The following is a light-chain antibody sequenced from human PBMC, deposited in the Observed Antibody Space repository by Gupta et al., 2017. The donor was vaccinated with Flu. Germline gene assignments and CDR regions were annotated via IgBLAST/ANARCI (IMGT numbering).Light chain of an antibody. CDR2: EDN. J-gene: IGLJ3*02. Sequence: SMLTQPPSVSAAPGQKVTISCSGNNSNIGKHFVSWYQHLPGTAPKLLIYEDNKRPSGIRARFSAAKSGTSATLAITGLQTEDEADYYCGTWDYTLSGLFVMFGGGTKLTV. V-gene: IGLV1-51*02. CDR3: GTWDYTLSGLFVM. CDR1: NSNIGKHF.